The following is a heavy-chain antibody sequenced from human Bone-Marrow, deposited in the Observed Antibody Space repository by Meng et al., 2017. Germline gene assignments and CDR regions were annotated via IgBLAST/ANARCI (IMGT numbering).Heavy chain of an antibody. CDR3: ARVYCSSTSCQYYFDY. J-gene: IGHJ4*02. CDR1: GYTFTSYD. V-gene: IGHV1-3*01. CDR2: INAGNGNT. Sequence: QVRLVESGTEVKKTGASVKVSCKASGYTFTSYDIHWVRQAPGQRPEWMGWINAGNGNTEDSQKFQGRVTITRDTSASTAYMELSSLTSEDTAVYYCARVYCSSTSCQYYFDYWGQGTLVTVSS. D-gene: IGHD2-2*01.